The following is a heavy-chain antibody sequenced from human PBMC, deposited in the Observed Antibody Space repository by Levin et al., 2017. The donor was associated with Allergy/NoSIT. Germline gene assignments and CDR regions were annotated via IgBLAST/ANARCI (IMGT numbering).Heavy chain of an antibody. J-gene: IGHJ4*02. V-gene: IGHV4-30-4*01. Sequence: PSETLSLTCTVSGGSISSGDHYWSWIRQPPGKGLEWIGYIYYSGTTNYNPSLTSRVTMSIDTSRNQFSLRLTSVTAADTAVYYCARVVDYDVLANYYSPYYFDFWGQGTLVTVSS. CDR3: ARVVDYDVLANYYSPYYFDF. CDR2: IYYSGTT. CDR1: GGSISSGDHY. D-gene: IGHD3-9*01.